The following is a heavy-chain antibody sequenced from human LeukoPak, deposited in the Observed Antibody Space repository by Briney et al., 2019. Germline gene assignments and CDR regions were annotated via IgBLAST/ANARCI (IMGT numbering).Heavy chain of an antibody. J-gene: IGHJ5*02. Sequence: GGSLRLSCAASGFTFSDYAMTWVRQAPGEGLEWVSGISGFGGSTYYADSMKGRFTISRDNSKNTLFLQMHSLRADDTAVYYCARPKYSNSYYWFDPWGQGTLVTVSS. D-gene: IGHD2-2*01. CDR3: ARPKYSNSYYWFDP. CDR1: GFTFSDYA. V-gene: IGHV3-23*01. CDR2: ISGFGGST.